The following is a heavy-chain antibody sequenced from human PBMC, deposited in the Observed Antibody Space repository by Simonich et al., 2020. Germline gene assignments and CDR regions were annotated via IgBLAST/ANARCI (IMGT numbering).Heavy chain of an antibody. CDR2: IKHSGST. J-gene: IGHJ4*02. V-gene: IGHV4-34*01. CDR1: WGSFSGYY. Sequence: QVQLQKWGAGLLKPSETLSLTCVVYWGSFSGYYWRWIRQPPGKGLEWIGEIKHSGSTNSNPTLKSRVTISVDTSKNQFSLKLSSVTAADTAVYYCARGLIGGSYYYWGQGTLVTVSS. CDR3: ARGLIGGSYYY. D-gene: IGHD1-26*01.